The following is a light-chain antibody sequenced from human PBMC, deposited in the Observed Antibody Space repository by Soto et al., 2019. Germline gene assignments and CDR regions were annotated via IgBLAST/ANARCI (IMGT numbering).Light chain of an antibody. CDR1: SSNIGSNY. V-gene: IGLV1-47*01. CDR2: RNN. Sequence: QSVLTQPPSASGTPGQGGTISCSGTSSNIGSNYVYGYQQLPGTAPKLLIYRNNQRPSGVPDRFSGSKSGTSASLAISGLRSEDEADYYCAAWDDSLSGVVFGGGTKLTVL. CDR3: AAWDDSLSGVV. J-gene: IGLJ2*01.